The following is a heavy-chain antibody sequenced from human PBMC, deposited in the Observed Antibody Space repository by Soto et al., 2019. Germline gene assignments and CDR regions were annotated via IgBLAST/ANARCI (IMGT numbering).Heavy chain of an antibody. V-gene: IGHV1-69*02. CDR2: IIPILGIA. J-gene: IGHJ5*02. Sequence: QVQLVQSGAEVKKPGSSVKVSCKASGGTFSSYTISWVRQAPGQGLEWMGRIIPILGIANYAQKFQGRVTITADKSTSTAYMELSSLRSEDTAVYYCASDYGDYWDPRNNWFDPWGQGTLVTVSS. CDR3: ASDYGDYWDPRNNWFDP. CDR1: GGTFSSYT. D-gene: IGHD4-17*01.